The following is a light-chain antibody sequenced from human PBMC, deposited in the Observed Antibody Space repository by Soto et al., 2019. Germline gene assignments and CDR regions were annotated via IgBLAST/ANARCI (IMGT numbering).Light chain of an antibody. J-gene: IGKJ1*01. CDR2: GAS. CDR1: QSVSSN. V-gene: IGKV3-15*01. CDR3: QQYKKGPWT. Sequence: EKAPLSCRASQSVSSNLAWYQQKPGQAPRLLIYGASTRATGIPARFSGSGSGTEFTHTISSLQSEDLPVYCCQQYKKGPWTFGQGTKVDIK.